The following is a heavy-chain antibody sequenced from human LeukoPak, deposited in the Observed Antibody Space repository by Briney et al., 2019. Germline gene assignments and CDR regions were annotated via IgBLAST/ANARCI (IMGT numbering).Heavy chain of an antibody. CDR2: ISYDGSNK. CDR1: GFTFSSYG. CDR3: AKIASRSPFGGVSDAFDI. Sequence: GGSLRLSCAASGFTFSSYGMHWVRQAPGKGLEWVAVISYDGSNKYYADSVKGRFTISRDNSKNTLYLQMNSLRAGDTAVYYCAKIASRSPFGGVSDAFDIWGQGTMVTVSS. J-gene: IGHJ3*02. D-gene: IGHD3-16*01. V-gene: IGHV3-30*18.